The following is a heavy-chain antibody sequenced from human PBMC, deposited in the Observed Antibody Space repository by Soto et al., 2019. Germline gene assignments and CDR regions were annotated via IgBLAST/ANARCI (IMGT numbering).Heavy chain of an antibody. CDR2: IIPIFGTA. J-gene: IGHJ4*02. D-gene: IGHD6-6*01. Sequence: QVQLVQSGAEVKKPGSSVKVSCKASGGTFSSYAISWVRQAPGQGLEWMGGIIPIFGTANYAQKFQGRVTINADKPTSTAYMELSILRSDDTAVYYCARGKVESIAARQSFDYWGQGTLVTVSS. CDR1: GGTFSSYA. V-gene: IGHV1-69*06. CDR3: ARGKVESIAARQSFDY.